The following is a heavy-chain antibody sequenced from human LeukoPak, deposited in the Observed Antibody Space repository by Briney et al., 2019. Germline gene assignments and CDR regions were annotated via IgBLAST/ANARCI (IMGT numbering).Heavy chain of an antibody. CDR1: GFTFSGSA. J-gene: IGHJ6*02. Sequence: GGSLRLSCAASGFTFSGSAMHWVRQASGKGLEWVGRIRSKANSYATAHAASVKGRFTISRDDSKNTAYLQMNSLKTEDTAVYYCTRPLSGDYYYYYGMDVWGQGTTVTVSS. CDR2: IRSKANSYAT. D-gene: IGHD2-21*02. CDR3: TRPLSGDYYYYYGMDV. V-gene: IGHV3-73*01.